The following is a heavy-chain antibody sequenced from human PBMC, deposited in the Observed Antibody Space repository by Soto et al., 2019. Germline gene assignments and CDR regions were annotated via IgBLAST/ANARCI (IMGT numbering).Heavy chain of an antibody. CDR2: IIGSAGTT. CDR1: GFTFSNHA. D-gene: IGHD1-1*01. V-gene: IGHV3-23*01. Sequence: EAQLLESGGGLVQPGGSLRLSCAASGFTFSNHALTWVRQAPGKGLEWVSGIIGSAGTTYYADPVKGRFTVSRDNSKNTLFLQMNSLRADDTAIYYCAMSLFRTGINFDYWGTGTLVTVSS. J-gene: IGHJ4*02. CDR3: AMSLFRTGINFDY.